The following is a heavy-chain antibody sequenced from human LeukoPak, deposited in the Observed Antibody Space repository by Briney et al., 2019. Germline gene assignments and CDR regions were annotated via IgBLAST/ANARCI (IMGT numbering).Heavy chain of an antibody. Sequence: ASLKVSCKASGYTFTRYYIHWLRLAPGQGLEWLGWLNPNTGGTSYAQKFEGRVTMTSDTSISAAYLELSSLTSDDTAIYYCAKSLAGTTVFWWFDPWGQGTLVTVSS. CDR3: AKSLAGTTVFWWFDP. CDR2: LNPNTGGT. CDR1: GYTFTRYY. D-gene: IGHD1-7*01. J-gene: IGHJ5*02. V-gene: IGHV1-2*02.